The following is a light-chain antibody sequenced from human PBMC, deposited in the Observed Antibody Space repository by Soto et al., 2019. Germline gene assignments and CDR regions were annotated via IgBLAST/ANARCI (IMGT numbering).Light chain of an antibody. CDR1: QSVSSY. J-gene: IGKJ1*01. Sequence: DIVLTQSPATLSLSPGERATLSCRASQSVSSYLAWYQQKPGQAPRLLIYDASNRATGIPARFSGSGSGTDFTLTISSLEPEDFAVSFCHHRTTFGQGTKVEIK. CDR2: DAS. CDR3: HHRTT. V-gene: IGKV3-11*01.